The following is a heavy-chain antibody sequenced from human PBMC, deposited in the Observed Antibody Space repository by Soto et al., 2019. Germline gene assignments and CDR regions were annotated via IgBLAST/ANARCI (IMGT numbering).Heavy chain of an antibody. CDR2: ISFRSIRK. D-gene: IGHD3-16*01. J-gene: IGHJ6*02. CDR1: GFTFSAYS. Sequence: EVQLVESGGALIQPGGSLRLSCAASGFTFSAYSLNWVRQAPGKGLECVSYISFRSIRKLYADSVRGRFTISRDDAKNSVFLQMNSLRDEDTAVYYCTRDGGRAYGMDVWGQGTTVTVSS. CDR3: TRDGGRAYGMDV. V-gene: IGHV3-48*02.